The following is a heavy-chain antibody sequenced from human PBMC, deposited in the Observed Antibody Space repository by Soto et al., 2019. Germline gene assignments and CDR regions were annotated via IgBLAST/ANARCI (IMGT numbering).Heavy chain of an antibody. Sequence: GGSLRLSCVGSGFTFSTYSSNWVRQAPGKGLEWVSSISSRSDIYYADSVKGRFTISRDNAKSSVSLQMNSLRAEDTAVYYCAREYTAWPLAYGLDVWGQGTTVTAP. D-gene: IGHD2-2*02. J-gene: IGHJ6*02. V-gene: IGHV3-21*01. CDR1: GFTFSTYS. CDR3: AREYTAWPLAYGLDV. CDR2: ISSRSDI.